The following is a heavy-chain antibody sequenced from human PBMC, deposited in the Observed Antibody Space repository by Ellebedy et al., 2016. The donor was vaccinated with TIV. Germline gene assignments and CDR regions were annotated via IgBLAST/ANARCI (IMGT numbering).Heavy chain of an antibody. CDR3: ARRVLLWFGGPPSFDY. J-gene: IGHJ4*02. Sequence: SQTLSLTXXVYGGSFSGYYWSWIRQPPGKGLEWIGEINHSGSTNYNPSLKSRVTISVDTSKNQFSLKLSSVTAADTAVYYCARRVLLWFGGPPSFDYWGQGTLVTVSS. CDR1: GGSFSGYY. D-gene: IGHD3-10*01. V-gene: IGHV4-34*01. CDR2: INHSGST.